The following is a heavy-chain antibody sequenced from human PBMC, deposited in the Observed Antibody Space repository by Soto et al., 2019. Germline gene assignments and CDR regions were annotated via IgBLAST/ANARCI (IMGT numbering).Heavy chain of an antibody. V-gene: IGHV3-53*01. D-gene: IGHD5-12*01. CDR3: AKGSCGYGTNYHDYFDI. Sequence: GGSLRLSCAASGFTVSSNYMSWVRQAPGKGLEWVSVIYSGGSTYYADSGKGRFTISRDNSKNTLYLQMNSLRAEDTAVYYCAKGSCGYGTNYHDYFDIWGQGTTVTVSS. J-gene: IGHJ6*03. CDR1: GFTVSSNY. CDR2: IYSGGST.